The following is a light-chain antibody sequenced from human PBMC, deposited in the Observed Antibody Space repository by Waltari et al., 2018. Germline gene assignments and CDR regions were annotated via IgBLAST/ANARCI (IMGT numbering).Light chain of an antibody. CDR3: SSYTSTNTWM. CDR2: EVN. V-gene: IGLV2-14*01. J-gene: IGLJ3*02. CDR1: SRDVGAYNS. Sequence: QSALTQPASVSGSPGQSITISCTGTSRDVGAYNSVTWYQQHPGKAPKLMIFEVNKRPSGVSKRFSGAKSGNTASLTISGLQAEDEAEYHCSSYTSTNTWMFGGGTKLTVL.